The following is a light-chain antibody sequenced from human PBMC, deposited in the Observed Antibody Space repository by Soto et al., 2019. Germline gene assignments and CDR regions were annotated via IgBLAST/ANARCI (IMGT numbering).Light chain of an antibody. CDR2: EVS. J-gene: IGLJ2*01. Sequence: QSALAQPPSASGSPGQSVTISCTGTSSDVGGYNYVSWYQQHPGKAPKLMIYEVSKRPSGVPDRFSGSKSGNTASLTVSGLQAEDEAYYYCSSYAGSHNLGVFGGGTKLTVL. V-gene: IGLV2-8*01. CDR3: SSYAGSHNLGV. CDR1: SSDVGGYNY.